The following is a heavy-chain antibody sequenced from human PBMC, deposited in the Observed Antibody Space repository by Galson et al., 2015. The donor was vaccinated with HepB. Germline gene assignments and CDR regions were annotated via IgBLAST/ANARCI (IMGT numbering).Heavy chain of an antibody. CDR3: AKDWGMDV. Sequence: SLRLSCAARGFTFSTYAMTWVRQAPGKGLEWVAVLSFDGTNEYYIDSVKGRFTVSRDSSQSTLYLQLNSLRSEDTAIYYCAKDWGMDVWGQGTTVTVSS. CDR1: GFTFSTYA. J-gene: IGHJ6*02. V-gene: IGHV3-30-3*01. CDR2: LSFDGTNE.